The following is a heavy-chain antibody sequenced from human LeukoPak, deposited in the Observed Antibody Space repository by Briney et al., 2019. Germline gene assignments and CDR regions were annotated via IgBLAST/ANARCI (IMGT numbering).Heavy chain of an antibody. CDR2: ISSSSSTI. D-gene: IGHD6-13*01. J-gene: IGHJ6*02. V-gene: IGHV3-48*01. Sequence: PGGSLRLSCAASGFTFSSYSMDWVRQAPGKGLEWVSYISSSSSTIYYADSVKGRFTISRDNSKNTLYLQMNSLRAEDTAVYYCARDLAAAPYYYGMDVWGQGTTVTVSS. CDR3: ARDLAAAPYYYGMDV. CDR1: GFTFSSYS.